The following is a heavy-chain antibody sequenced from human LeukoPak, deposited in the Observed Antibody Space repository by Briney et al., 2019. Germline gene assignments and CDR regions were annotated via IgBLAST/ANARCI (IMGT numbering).Heavy chain of an antibody. D-gene: IGHD6-19*01. CDR1: GFTFSSYS. CDR2: IWYDGSNK. Sequence: GGSLRLSCAASGFTFSSYSMHWVRQAPGKGLEWVAVIWYDGSNKYYADSVKGRFTISRDNSKNTLYLQMNSLRAEDTAVYYCARLAVAGTGDYWGQGTLVTVSS. V-gene: IGHV3-33*01. CDR3: ARLAVAGTGDY. J-gene: IGHJ4*02.